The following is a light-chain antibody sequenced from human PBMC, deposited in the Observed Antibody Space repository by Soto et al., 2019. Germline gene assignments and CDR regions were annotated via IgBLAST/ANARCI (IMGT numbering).Light chain of an antibody. CDR1: QSISNW. CDR2: DAS. CDR3: QQYDNFPRAIN. Sequence: DIQMTQSPSTLSAYVGDRVTITCRASQSISNWLAWYQQKPGTAPKLLVYDASNLETGVPSRFSGSGSGTDFTFTISSLQPEDIATYYCQQYDNFPRAINFGQGTRLEIK. J-gene: IGKJ5*01. V-gene: IGKV1-33*01.